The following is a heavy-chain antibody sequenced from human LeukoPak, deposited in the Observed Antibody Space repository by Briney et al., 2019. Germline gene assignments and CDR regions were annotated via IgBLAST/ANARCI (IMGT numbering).Heavy chain of an antibody. CDR3: AKLPLLHFFDY. V-gene: IGHV3-64*04. D-gene: IGHD3-3*02. J-gene: IGHJ4*02. CDR2: ISSNGDNT. CDR1: GFPFNTYP. Sequence: PGGSLRLSCSASGFPFNTYPIHWVRQAPGKGLEYVAGISSNGDNTGFADSAKGRFTISRDNSKNTLYLQMNSLRAEDTAVYYCAKLPLLHFFDYWGQGTLVTVSS.